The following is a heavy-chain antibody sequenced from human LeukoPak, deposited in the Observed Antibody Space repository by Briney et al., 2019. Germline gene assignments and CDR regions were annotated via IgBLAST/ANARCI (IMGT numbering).Heavy chain of an antibody. CDR1: GYTFTGYY. CDR3: ARDGGWYQLLWWFDP. CDR2: INPNSGAT. J-gene: IGHJ5*02. D-gene: IGHD2-2*01. V-gene: IGHV1-2*02. Sequence: ASVKVSCKASGYTFTGYYMHWVRQAPGRGREWMGWINPNSGATKYAQKFQGRVTMTRDTSISTAYMDVSRLRFDDTAVYYCARDGGWYQLLWWFDPWGQGTLVTVSS.